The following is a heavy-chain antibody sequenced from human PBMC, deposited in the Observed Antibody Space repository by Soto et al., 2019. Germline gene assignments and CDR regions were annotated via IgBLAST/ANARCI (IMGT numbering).Heavy chain of an antibody. V-gene: IGHV2-5*02. D-gene: IGHD2-8*01. CDR1: GFSVRRSGEA. CDR2: IYWDDDK. J-gene: IGHJ4*02. Sequence: QITLKESGPTLVKPTQTLTLTCTFSGFSVRRSGEAVGWIRQPPGKSLEWLALIYWDDDKRYSSSLRSRLTTARGTSDNQVVLTMTNMDPVDTATYYCAHGGTWTNQGCDSWGQGTLVTVSS. CDR3: AHGGTWTNQGCDS.